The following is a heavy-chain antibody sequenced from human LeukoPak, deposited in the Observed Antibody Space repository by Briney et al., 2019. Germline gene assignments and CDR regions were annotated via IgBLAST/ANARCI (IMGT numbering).Heavy chain of an antibody. J-gene: IGHJ4*02. CDR1: GFTFSTYW. CDR3: AKEDVGELLPDY. V-gene: IGHV3-7*03. Sequence: GGSLRLSCAASGFTFSTYWMGWVRQAPGKGLEWVAKIKPDGSEKDHVDSVKGRFTISRDNSKNTLYLQMNSLRAEDTAVYYCAKEDVGELLPDYWGQGTLVTVSS. CDR2: IKPDGSEK. D-gene: IGHD1-26*01.